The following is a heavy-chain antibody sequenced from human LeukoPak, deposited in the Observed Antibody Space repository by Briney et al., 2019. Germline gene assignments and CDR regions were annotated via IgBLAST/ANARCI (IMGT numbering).Heavy chain of an antibody. V-gene: IGHV4-34*01. D-gene: IGHD3-10*01. CDR1: GGSFSGHY. CDR2: IDHTGRS. J-gene: IGHJ5*01. CDR3: ARGENSGSYFSYFDS. Sequence: PSETLSLTCAVYGGSFSGHYGTWIRQPPGKGLEWIGEIDHTGRSTYNPSLTSRVTISKDSSKNQFSLSLGSVIAADTAVYFCARGENSGSYFSYFDSWAQGTPVTVSS.